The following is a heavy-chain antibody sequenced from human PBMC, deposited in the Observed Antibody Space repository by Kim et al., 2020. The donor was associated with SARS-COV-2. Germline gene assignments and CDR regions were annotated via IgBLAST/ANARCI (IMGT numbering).Heavy chain of an antibody. D-gene: IGHD4-17*01. V-gene: IGHV3-30*01. J-gene: IGHJ4*02. CDR3: AREKTTVTADAFDY. Sequence: ANTLRGRFTISRDNSKNTLYLQMNSLRAEDTAVYYCAREKTTVTADAFDYWGQGTLVTVSS.